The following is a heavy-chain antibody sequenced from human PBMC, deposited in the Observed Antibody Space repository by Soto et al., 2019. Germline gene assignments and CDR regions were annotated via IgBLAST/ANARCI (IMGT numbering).Heavy chain of an antibody. CDR2: ISGSGGST. J-gene: IGHJ3*02. D-gene: IGHD3-22*01. CDR1: GFTFSSYA. CDR3: AKHLDQYYYDSSGYEDDAFDI. Sequence: GGSLRLSCAASGFTFSSYAMSWVRQAPGKGLEWVSAISGSGGSTYYADSVKGRFTISRDNSKNTLYLQMNSLRAEDTAVYYCAKHLDQYYYDSSGYEDDAFDIWGQGTMVTVSS. V-gene: IGHV3-23*01.